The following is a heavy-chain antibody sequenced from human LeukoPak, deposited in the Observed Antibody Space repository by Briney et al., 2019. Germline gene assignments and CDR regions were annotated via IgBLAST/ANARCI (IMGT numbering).Heavy chain of an antibody. CDR1: GFTLSSYA. D-gene: IGHD2-2*01. CDR2: MSYDGSNK. Sequence: GGSLRLSCAVSGFTLSSYAMHWVRQAPGKGLEWVAVMSYDGSNKYYADSVKGRFTVSRDNSKNTLYLQMNSLRDEDTAVYYCARPIYCTTTSCSYGLDHWGQGTLVTVSS. CDR3: ARPIYCTTTSCSYGLDH. J-gene: IGHJ4*02. V-gene: IGHV3-30-3*01.